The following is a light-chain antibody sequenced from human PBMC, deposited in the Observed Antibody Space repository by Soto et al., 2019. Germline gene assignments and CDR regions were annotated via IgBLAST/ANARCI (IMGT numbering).Light chain of an antibody. J-gene: IGKJ5*01. CDR3: QQAISFPIT. CDR2: AAS. CDR1: QGISTY. V-gene: IGKV1-12*01. Sequence: DIQMAQSPSCVSASIGDRVSSSCRASQGISTYLGWYQQKPGKAPKLLIYAASSLQTGVPSRFSGSGSGTDFTLTISSLQPEDFGTYYCQQAISFPITFGQGTRLEIK.